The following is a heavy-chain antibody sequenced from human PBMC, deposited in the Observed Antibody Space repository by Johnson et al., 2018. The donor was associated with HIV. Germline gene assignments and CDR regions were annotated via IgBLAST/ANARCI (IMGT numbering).Heavy chain of an antibody. J-gene: IGHJ3*02. V-gene: IGHV3-30*07. CDR2: ISNDGSNK. Sequence: QVQLVESGGGLVQPGGSLRLSCAASGFTFSTYWMSWVRQAPGKGLEWVTVISNDGSNKLYADSVKGRFTISRDNSKNTVFLQMNSLRAEDTAVYYCTTGSRIQFWFNDAFDIWGQGTMVTVSS. CDR3: TTGSRIQFWFNDAFDI. D-gene: IGHD5-18*01. CDR1: GFTFSTYW.